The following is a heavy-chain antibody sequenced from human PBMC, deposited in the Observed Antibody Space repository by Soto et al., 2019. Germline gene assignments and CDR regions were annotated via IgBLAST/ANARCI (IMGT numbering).Heavy chain of an antibody. Sequence: SETLSLTCAVYGGSFSGYYWSWIRQPPGKGLEWIGEINHSGSTNYNPSLKSRVTISVDTSKNQFSLNLSSVTAADTAVYYCARGRTNYYYYMDVWGKGPTVTVSS. D-gene: IGHD2-2*01. CDR3: ARGRTNYYYYMDV. V-gene: IGHV4-34*01. CDR1: GGSFSGYY. CDR2: INHSGST. J-gene: IGHJ6*03.